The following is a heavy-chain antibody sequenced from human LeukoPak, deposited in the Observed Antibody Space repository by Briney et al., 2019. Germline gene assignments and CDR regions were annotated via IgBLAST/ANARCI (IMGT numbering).Heavy chain of an antibody. V-gene: IGHV3-53*01. CDR3: ARDLEGTGYFDY. CDR1: GFTFSSNY. D-gene: IGHD7-27*01. CDR2: IYSGGST. J-gene: IGHJ4*02. Sequence: PGGSLRLSCAASGFTFSSNYMSWVRQAPGKGLEWVSVIYSGGSTYYADSVKGRFTISRDNSKNTLYLQMNSLRAEDTAVYYCARDLEGTGYFDYWGQGTLVTVSS.